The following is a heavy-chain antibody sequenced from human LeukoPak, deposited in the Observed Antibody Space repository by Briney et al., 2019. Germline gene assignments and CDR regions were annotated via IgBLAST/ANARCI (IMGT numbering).Heavy chain of an antibody. CDR2: IDPSDSYT. V-gene: IGHV5-10-1*04. CDR1: GYSITSYW. J-gene: IGHJ6*02. Sequence: GESLKISCKGSGYSITSYWFSWVRQMPGKGLEWMGSIDPSDSYTNYSPSFQGQVTISADKSISTAYLQWSSLKASDTAMYYCARHEGRGDYYYYYGMDVWGQGTTVTVSS. D-gene: IGHD3-10*01. CDR3: ARHEGRGDYYYYYGMDV.